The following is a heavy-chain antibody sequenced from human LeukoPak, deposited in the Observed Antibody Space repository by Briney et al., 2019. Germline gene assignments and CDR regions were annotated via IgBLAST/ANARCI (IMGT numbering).Heavy chain of an antibody. CDR2: IYYSGST. CDR3: ARGDRYGSGSYIDYYYMDV. D-gene: IGHD3-10*01. J-gene: IGHJ6*03. V-gene: IGHV4-59*01. CDR1: GGSISSYY. Sequence: SETLSLTCTVSGGSISSYYWSWIRQPPGKGLEWIGYIYYSGSTNYNPSLKSRVTISVDTSKNQFSLKLSSVTAADTAVYYCARGDRYGSGSYIDYYYMDVWGKGTTVTISS.